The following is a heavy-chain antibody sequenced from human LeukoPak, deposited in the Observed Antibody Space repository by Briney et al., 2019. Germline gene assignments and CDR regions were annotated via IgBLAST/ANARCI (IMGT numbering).Heavy chain of an antibody. V-gene: IGHV4-59*08. J-gene: IGHJ4*02. Sequence: SETLSLTCTVSGGSITSYYWGWIRQPPGKRLEWIGYIYYSGSTNYNPSLKSRVTISVDTSKNQFSLKLTSVTAADTAVYYCARQIASAGTAGFDFWGQGALVTVSS. CDR1: GGSITSYY. CDR2: IYYSGST. D-gene: IGHD6-13*01. CDR3: ARQIASAGTAGFDF.